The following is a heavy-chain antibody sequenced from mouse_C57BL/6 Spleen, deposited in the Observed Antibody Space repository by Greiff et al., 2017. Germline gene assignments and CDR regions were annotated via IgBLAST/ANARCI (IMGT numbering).Heavy chain of an antibody. CDR2: INYDGSST. CDR1: GFTFSDYY. CDR3: ARLLGRSFDY. J-gene: IGHJ2*01. D-gene: IGHD4-1*01. V-gene: IGHV5-16*01. Sequence: EVMLVESEGGLVQPGSSMKLSCTASGFTFSDYYMAWVRQVPEKGLEWVANINYDGSSTYYLDSLKSRFIISGDNAKNILYLQMSSLKSEDTATYYCARLLGRSFDYWGQGTTLTVSS.